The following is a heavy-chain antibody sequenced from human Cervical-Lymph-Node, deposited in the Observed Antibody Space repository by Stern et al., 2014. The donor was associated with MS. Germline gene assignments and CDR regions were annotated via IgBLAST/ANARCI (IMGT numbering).Heavy chain of an antibody. CDR2: ISGYDGDP. CDR1: SYTFSSYG. Sequence: QVQLVQSGADVKKPGASVKVSCKASSYTFSSYGIAWVRQAPGQGLEWMGWISGYDGDPNYAPKLQGRVTLTTDPSTKTAYMEIRSLRFDDTAVYYCARAYFDSYGLNVWGQGTTVTVSS. V-gene: IGHV1-18*04. D-gene: IGHD3-9*01. CDR3: ARAYFDSYGLNV. J-gene: IGHJ6*02.